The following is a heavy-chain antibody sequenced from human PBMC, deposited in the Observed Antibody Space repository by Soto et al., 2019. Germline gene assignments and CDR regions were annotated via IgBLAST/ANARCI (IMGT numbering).Heavy chain of an antibody. Sequence: SETLSLTCAVSGGSVSSSNWWTWVRQPPGKGLEWIGEIYHSGSTNYNPSLKSRVTISVDKSKNQFSLKLSSVTAADTAVYYCARDSVDTTIRGFDPWGQGTLVTVSS. CDR1: GGSVSSSNW. V-gene: IGHV4-4*02. CDR3: ARDSVDTTIRGFDP. D-gene: IGHD5-18*01. CDR2: IYHSGST. J-gene: IGHJ5*02.